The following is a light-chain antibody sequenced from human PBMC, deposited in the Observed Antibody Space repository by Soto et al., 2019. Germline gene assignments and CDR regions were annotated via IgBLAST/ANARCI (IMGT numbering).Light chain of an antibody. Sequence: DIVMTQSPDSLAVSLGERATINCKSSQSVLYSSNNKNYLAWYQQKPGQPPKLLIYWASTRESGVPDRFSGSGSGTDFTLTISSLQAEYVAVYYCQQYYSTPWTVGQGTKVEIK. CDR2: WAS. V-gene: IGKV4-1*01. J-gene: IGKJ1*01. CDR3: QQYYSTPWT. CDR1: QSVLYSSNNKNY.